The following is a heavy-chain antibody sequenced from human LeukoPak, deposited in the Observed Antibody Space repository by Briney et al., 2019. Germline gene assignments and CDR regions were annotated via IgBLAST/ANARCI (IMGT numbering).Heavy chain of an antibody. CDR1: GFTFSDYG. V-gene: IGHV3-33*01. D-gene: IGHD3-16*01. J-gene: IGHJ3*02. CDR3: AREQHDSDDALDI. Sequence: QTGGSLRLSCAASGFTFSDYGMHWVRQAPGKGLEWVAVIWYDGSNKYYADSVKGRFTVSRDNSKNTLDLQMSSLRAEDTAVYYCAREQHDSDDALDIWGQGTLVTVSA. CDR2: IWYDGSNK.